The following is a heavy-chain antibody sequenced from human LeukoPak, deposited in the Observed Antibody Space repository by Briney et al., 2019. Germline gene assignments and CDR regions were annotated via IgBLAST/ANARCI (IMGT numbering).Heavy chain of an antibody. D-gene: IGHD5-18*01. CDR2: IYPDDSDA. CDR1: EYXFTRFW. CDR3: ARLGGDPYGHFDY. Sequence: GESLKISCSGSEYXFTRFWIGWVRQMPGKGLEWMGIIYPDDSDARYSPSFQGQVTISADKSISTAYLQWSSLKASDTALYYCARLGGDPYGHFDYWGQGTLVTVSS. J-gene: IGHJ4*02. V-gene: IGHV5-51*01.